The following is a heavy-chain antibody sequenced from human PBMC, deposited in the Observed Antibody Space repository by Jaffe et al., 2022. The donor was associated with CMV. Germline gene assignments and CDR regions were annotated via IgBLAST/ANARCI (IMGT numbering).Heavy chain of an antibody. J-gene: IGHJ4*02. Sequence: QVQLQQWGAGLLKPSETLSLTCAVYGGSFSGYYWSWIRQPPGKGLEWIGEINHSGSTNYNPSLKSRVTISVDTSKNQFSLKLSSVTAADTAVYYCARGYDSSGLWGEGRFDYWGQGTLVTVSS. CDR3: ARGYDSSGLWGEGRFDY. V-gene: IGHV4-34*01. D-gene: IGHD3-22*01. CDR2: INHSGST. CDR1: GGSFSGYY.